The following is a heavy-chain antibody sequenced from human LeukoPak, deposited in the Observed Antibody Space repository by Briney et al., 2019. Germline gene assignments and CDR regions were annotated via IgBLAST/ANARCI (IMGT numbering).Heavy chain of an antibody. CDR1: GFTFGDYA. V-gene: IGHV3-49*03. CDR2: IRSQIYGGTP. CDR3: TRWDGTEIDY. J-gene: IGHJ4*02. Sequence: GGSLRLSCTASGFTFGDYAVSWFRQAPGKGLEWIGFIRSQIYGGTPEYAASVEGRFTISRNDSKSIASLHMDSLKTEDTAVYYCTRWDGTEIDYWGQGTLVTVS. D-gene: IGHD1-26*01.